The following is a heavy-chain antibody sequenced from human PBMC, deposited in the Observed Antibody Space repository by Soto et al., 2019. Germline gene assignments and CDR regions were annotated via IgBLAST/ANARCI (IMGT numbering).Heavy chain of an antibody. V-gene: IGHV1-69*13. CDR3: AREDGDYVRVAYYGMDV. Sequence: SVKVSCKASGGTFSSYAISWVRQAPGQGLEWMGGIIPIFGTANYAQKFQGRVTITADESTSTAYMELSSLRSEDTAVYYCAREDGDYVRVAYYGMDVWGQGTTVTVSS. CDR1: GGTFSSYA. D-gene: IGHD4-17*01. J-gene: IGHJ6*02. CDR2: IIPIFGTA.